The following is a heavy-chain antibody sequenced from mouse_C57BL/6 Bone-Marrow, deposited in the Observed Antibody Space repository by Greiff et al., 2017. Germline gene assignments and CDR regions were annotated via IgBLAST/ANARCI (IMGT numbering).Heavy chain of an antibody. D-gene: IGHD2-5*01. V-gene: IGHV14-4*01. Sequence: VQLQQSGAELVRPGASVKLSCTASGFNIKDDYMHWVKQRPEQGLEWIGWIDPENGDTEYASKFQGKATITADTSSNPAYLQLRSLTSEDTAVYYCTTPYYSNPFAYWGQGTLVTVSA. CDR3: TTPYYSNPFAY. CDR1: GFNIKDDY. J-gene: IGHJ3*01. CDR2: IDPENGDT.